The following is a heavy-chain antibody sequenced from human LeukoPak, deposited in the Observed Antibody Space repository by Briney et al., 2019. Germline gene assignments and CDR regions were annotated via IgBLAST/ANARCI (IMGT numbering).Heavy chain of an antibody. CDR2: ISYDGSNK. Sequence: GGSLRLSCAASGFTFSSYAMHWVRQAPGKGLEWVAVISYDGSNKYYADSVKGRFTISRDNSKNTLYLQMNSLRAEDTAVYYCAREEIVIVPADTSVDAFDIWGQGTMVTVSS. CDR3: AREEIVIVPADTSVDAFDI. V-gene: IGHV3-30-3*01. D-gene: IGHD2-2*01. J-gene: IGHJ3*02. CDR1: GFTFSSYA.